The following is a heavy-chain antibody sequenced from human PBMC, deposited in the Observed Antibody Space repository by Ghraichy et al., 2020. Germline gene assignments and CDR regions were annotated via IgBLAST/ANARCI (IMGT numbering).Heavy chain of an antibody. Sequence: SQTLSLTCSVSGGSITSSSYYWGWIRQSPGKGLEWIGSIYYRGNTYYNPFLKSRLTISVDTSKNQLSLNLTSVTAADTAVYYCASRQALRYFDYLFSTEPFDCWGQGTLVTVSS. CDR3: ASRQALRYFDYLFSTEPFDC. CDR1: GGSITSSSYY. J-gene: IGHJ4*02. CDR2: IYYRGNT. V-gene: IGHV4-39*01. D-gene: IGHD3-9*01.